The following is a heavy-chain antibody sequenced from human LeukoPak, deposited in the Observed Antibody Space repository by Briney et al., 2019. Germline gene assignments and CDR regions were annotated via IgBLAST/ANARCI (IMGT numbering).Heavy chain of an antibody. D-gene: IGHD6-13*01. CDR2: IYYSGST. V-gene: IGHV4-39*07. J-gene: IGHJ5*02. CDR1: GGSVISSSHY. CDR3: AQYSSSWFRGWFDP. Sequence: PSETLSLTCSVSGGSVISSSHYWGWIRQPPGKGLEWIGSIYYSGSTNYNPSLKSRVTISVDTSKNQFSLKLSSVTAADTAVYYCAQYSSSWFRGWFDPWGQGTLVTVSS.